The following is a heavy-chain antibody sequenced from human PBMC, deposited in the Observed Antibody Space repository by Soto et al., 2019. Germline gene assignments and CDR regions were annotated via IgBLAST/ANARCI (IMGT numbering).Heavy chain of an antibody. CDR3: AKEEDTAMVPGYYYMDV. J-gene: IGHJ6*03. Sequence: PGGSLRLSCAASGFTFSSYAMSWVRQVPGKGLEWVSAISGSGGSTYYADSVKGRFTISRDNSKNTLYLQMNSLRVEDTAVYYCAKEEDTAMVPGYYYMDVWGKGTTVTVSS. CDR1: GFTFSSYA. CDR2: ISGSGGST. D-gene: IGHD5-18*01. V-gene: IGHV3-23*01.